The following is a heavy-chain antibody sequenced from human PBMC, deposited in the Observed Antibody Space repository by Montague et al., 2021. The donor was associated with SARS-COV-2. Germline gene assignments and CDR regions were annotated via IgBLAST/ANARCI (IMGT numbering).Heavy chain of an antibody. CDR3: AKDSYYYGLGYGMDV. V-gene: IGHV3-23*03. D-gene: IGHD3-10*01. CDR2: ISNGGSSA. Sequence: SRRLSCAASGFPFGNSAMSWLRQAPGKGLEWVSLISNGGSSANYGDSVKGRFTISRDNSKNTVYLQMNSLRAEDTALYYCAKDSYYYGLGYGMDVWGQGTTVTVSS. CDR1: GFPFGNSA. J-gene: IGHJ6*02.